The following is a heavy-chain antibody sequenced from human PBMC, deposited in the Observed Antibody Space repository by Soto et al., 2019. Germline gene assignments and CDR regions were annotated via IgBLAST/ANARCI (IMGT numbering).Heavy chain of an antibody. CDR1: GGTFRSYA. J-gene: IGHJ6*02. CDR2: IIPVFNSA. D-gene: IGHD3-9*01. Sequence: ASVKVSCKASGGTFRSYAISWVRQAPGQGLEWMGGIIPVFNSANYAQKFQGRVTITADESTSTAYMELSSLRSEDTAVYYCARDGIIDIWPYYYGMDVWGQGTTVTVSS. CDR3: ARDGIIDIWPYYYGMDV. V-gene: IGHV1-69*13.